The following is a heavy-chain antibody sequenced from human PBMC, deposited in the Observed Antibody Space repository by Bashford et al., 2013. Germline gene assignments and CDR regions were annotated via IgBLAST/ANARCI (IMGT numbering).Heavy chain of an antibody. CDR2: VIPIIGIT. CDR3: ARGRAAVASNYYYAMDV. Sequence: VASVKVSCKASGGTSAAMVSAGCDRPSDKGLSGWEGVIPIIGITDYAQKFQGRVTITADKSTSTAYMELSSLRSEDTAVYYCARGRAAVASNYYYAMDVWGQGTTVTVSS. D-gene: IGHD6-19*01. CDR1: GGTSAAMV. J-gene: IGHJ6*02. V-gene: IGHV1-69*10.